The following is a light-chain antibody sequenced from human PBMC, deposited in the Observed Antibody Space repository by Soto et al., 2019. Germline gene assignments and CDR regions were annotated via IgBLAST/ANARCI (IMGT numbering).Light chain of an antibody. CDR1: SSNIGADYE. Sequence: QSVLTQPPSVSGAPGQRVIISCTGGSSNIGADYEVPWYQQLPGTAPKLLIYGNTNRPSGVPDRFSGSKSGSSASLAITGLQAEDEADYYCQSYDNTLKGCVFGTGTKLTVL. CDR2: GNT. J-gene: IGLJ1*01. V-gene: IGLV1-40*01. CDR3: QSYDNTLKGCV.